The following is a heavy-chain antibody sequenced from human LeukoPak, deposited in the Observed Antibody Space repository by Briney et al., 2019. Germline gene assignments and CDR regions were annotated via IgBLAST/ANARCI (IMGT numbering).Heavy chain of an antibody. J-gene: IGHJ4*02. CDR2: ITSGGSTI. V-gene: IGHV3-48*03. Sequence: PGGSLRLSCAASGFTFSNYEMNWVRQAPGKGLEWVSYITSGGSTIYYADSVKGRFSISRDNARNSLYLRMNSLRVEDTAVYYCARDRYCSGNGCQDLGYWGQGTLVTVSS. D-gene: IGHD2-15*01. CDR1: GFTFSNYE. CDR3: ARDRYCSGNGCQDLGY.